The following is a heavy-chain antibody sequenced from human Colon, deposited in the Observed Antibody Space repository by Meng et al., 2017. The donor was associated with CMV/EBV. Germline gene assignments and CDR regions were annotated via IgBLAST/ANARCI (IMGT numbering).Heavy chain of an antibody. CDR1: GGSINSSPYY. Sequence: SETLSLTCIVSGGSINSSPYYWGWIRQSPGKGLEWIGGVYYTRTTIYNPSLKSRVTLSTDTSKNQFSLRLSSVTAADTAVYYCARGEGGVVIVPPAYWGQGTLVTVSS. D-gene: IGHD2/OR15-2a*01. J-gene: IGHJ4*02. CDR3: ARGEGGVVIVPPAY. V-gene: IGHV4-39*07. CDR2: VYYTRTT.